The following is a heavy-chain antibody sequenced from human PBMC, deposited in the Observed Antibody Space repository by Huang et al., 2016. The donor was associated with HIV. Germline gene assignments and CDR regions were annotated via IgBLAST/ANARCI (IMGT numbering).Heavy chain of an antibody. CDR3: ARHREGPVAYYSGWGSHLNYMDV. D-gene: IGHD3-10*01. CDR1: GGSIRSSDYH. CDR2: IYYEGST. V-gene: IGHV4-39*01. Sequence: QLLLQESGPGLVKPSEALALTCAVSGGSIRSSDYHWGWIRQPPGKGLEWIGSIYYEGSTHDRPSLKSRVTIAVDTSKNLFFLNLTSMTAADTAVYYCARHREGPVAYYSGWGSHLNYMDVWGRGRTVVVSS. J-gene: IGHJ6*03.